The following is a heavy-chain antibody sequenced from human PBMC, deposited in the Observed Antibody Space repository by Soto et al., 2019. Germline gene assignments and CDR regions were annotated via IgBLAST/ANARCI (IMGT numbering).Heavy chain of an antibody. CDR3: VRGGEWMS. CDR2: INAGNGDT. J-gene: IGHJ5*02. V-gene: IGHV1-3*05. D-gene: IGHD3-10*01. CDR1: GYTFSNYA. Sequence: QVQLVQSGAEEKKPGASVKVSCKASGYTFSNYAMHWVRQAPGQRLEWMGWINAGNGDTKYSQNFQDRVTITRDTSATTAYMELSSLISEDTAVYYCVRGGEWMSWGQGTLVTVSS.